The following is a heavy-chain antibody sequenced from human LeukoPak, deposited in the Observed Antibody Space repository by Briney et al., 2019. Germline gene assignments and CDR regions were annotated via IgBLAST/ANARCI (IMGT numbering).Heavy chain of an antibody. CDR2: ISGSDDTK. V-gene: IGHV3-23*01. CDR3: AKIRDIGVVVAATPLNDY. J-gene: IGHJ4*02. Sequence: GGSLRLSCAASGFTFSSYAMSWVRQAPGEGLEWVSDISGSDDTKYEEGSVKRWITISRDNPKIKMYLQMDSLRAEDTAVYYWAKIRDIGVVVAATPLNDYWGQGTLVTVSS. D-gene: IGHD2-15*01. CDR1: GFTFSSYA.